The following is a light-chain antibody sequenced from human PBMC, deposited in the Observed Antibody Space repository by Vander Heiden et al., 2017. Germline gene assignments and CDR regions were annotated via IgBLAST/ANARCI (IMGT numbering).Light chain of an antibody. CDR3: SSYTSSSPWV. CDR2: DVS. Sequence: QSALTQPASVSGSPGQSLTISCTGTSSDVGGYNYVSWYQQQPGKAPKLMIYDVSNRPSGVSNRFSGSKSGNTASLTISGLQAEDEADYYCSSYTSSSPWVFGGGTKLTVL. CDR1: SSDVGGYNY. V-gene: IGLV2-14*03. J-gene: IGLJ3*02.